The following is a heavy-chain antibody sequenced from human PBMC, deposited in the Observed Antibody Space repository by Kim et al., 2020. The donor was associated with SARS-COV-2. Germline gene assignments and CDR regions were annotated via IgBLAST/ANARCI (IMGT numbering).Heavy chain of an antibody. CDR2: IYYSGST. D-gene: IGHD5-12*01. CDR1: GGSISSYY. J-gene: IGHJ1*01. CDR3: ARHTRWLADEYFQH. V-gene: IGHV4-59*08. Sequence: SETLSLTCTVSGGSISSYYWSWIRQPPGKGLEWIGYIYYSGSTNYNPSLKSRVTISVDTSKNQFSLKLSSVTAADTAVYYCARHTRWLADEYFQHWGQGTMVTVSS.